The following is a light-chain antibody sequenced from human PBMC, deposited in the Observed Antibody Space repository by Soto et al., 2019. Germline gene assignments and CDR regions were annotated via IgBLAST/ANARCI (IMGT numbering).Light chain of an antibody. V-gene: IGKV3-11*01. Sequence: EIVLTQSPAILSMSPGERATLSCRASQSVSSYFAWYQQKPGPAPRLLIYDASNRATGVPAMFSGSGSGPDFTLTISSLEAEDFAVYYCQQRRYWPVTFGQGTKVEIK. J-gene: IGKJ1*01. CDR3: QQRRYWPVT. CDR2: DAS. CDR1: QSVSSY.